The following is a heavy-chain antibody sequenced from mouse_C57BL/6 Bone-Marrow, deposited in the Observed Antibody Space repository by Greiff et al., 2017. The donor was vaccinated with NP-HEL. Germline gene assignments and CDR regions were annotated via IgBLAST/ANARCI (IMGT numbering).Heavy chain of an antibody. Sequence: EVQLQQSGTVLARPGASVKMSCKTSGYTFTSYWMHWVKQRPGQGLEWIGAIYPGNGDTSYNQKFKGKAKLTAVTSASTAYMELSSLTNEDSAVYYCTREDYPYYYAMDYWGQGTSVTVSS. V-gene: IGHV1-5*01. CDR3: TREDYPYYYAMDY. CDR2: IYPGNGDT. J-gene: IGHJ4*01. D-gene: IGHD2-4*01. CDR1: GYTFTSYW.